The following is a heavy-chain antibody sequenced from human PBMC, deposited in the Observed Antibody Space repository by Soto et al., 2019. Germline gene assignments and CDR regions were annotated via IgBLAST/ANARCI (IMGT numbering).Heavy chain of an antibody. CDR1: GYTFTSYY. D-gene: IGHD3-22*01. CDR3: ARETGTMIVVAPAYYFDY. J-gene: IGHJ4*02. V-gene: IGHV1-46*01. CDR2: INPSGGST. Sequence: ASVKVSCKASGYTFTSYYMHWVRQAPGQGLEWMGIINPSGGSTSYAQKFQGRVTMTRDTSTSTVYMGLSSLRSEDTAVYYCARETGTMIVVAPAYYFDYWGQGTLVTVSS.